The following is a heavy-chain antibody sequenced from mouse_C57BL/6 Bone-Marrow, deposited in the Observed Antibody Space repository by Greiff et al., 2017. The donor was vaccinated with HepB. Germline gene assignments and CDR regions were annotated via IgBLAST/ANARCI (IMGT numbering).Heavy chain of an antibody. CDR1: GYAFSSSW. D-gene: IGHD2-4*01. CDR2: IYPGDGDT. V-gene: IGHV1-82*01. Sequence: VKLMESGPELVKPGASVKISCKASGYAFSSSWMNWVKQRPGKGLEWIGRIYPGDGDTNYNGKFKGKATLTADKSSSTAYMQLSSLTSEDSAVYFCARGGDDYDGFDYWGQGTTLTVSS. CDR3: ARGGDDYDGFDY. J-gene: IGHJ2*01.